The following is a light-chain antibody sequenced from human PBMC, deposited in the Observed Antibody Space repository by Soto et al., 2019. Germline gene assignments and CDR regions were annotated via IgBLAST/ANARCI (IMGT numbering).Light chain of an antibody. CDR2: GAS. J-gene: IGKJ1*01. CDR1: QSVSSN. V-gene: IGKV3-15*01. Sequence: EIVMTQSPATLSVSPGERATLSCRASQSVSSNLAWYQQKPGQAPRLLIYGASTRATVIPARFSGSGSGTEFTLTISSLQSEDFAVYYCQQYSNWPGTFGQGTKVDIK. CDR3: QQYSNWPGT.